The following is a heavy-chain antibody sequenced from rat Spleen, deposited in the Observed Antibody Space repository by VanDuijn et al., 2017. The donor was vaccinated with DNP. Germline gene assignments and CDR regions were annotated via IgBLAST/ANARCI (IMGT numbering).Heavy chain of an antibody. D-gene: IGHD1-2*01. J-gene: IGHJ4*01. V-gene: IGHV2-27*01. CDR3: ARSRIAYYSNYNYAMDA. Sequence: QVQLKESGPGLVQPSQTLSLTCTVSGFSLTSYHVHWVRLPPGKGLEWMGRIQSGGTTDYNSALKSRLSISRDTSKSQVFLKVNSVQTEYTAMYFCARSRIAYYSNYNYAMDAWGQGTSVTVSS. CDR1: GFSLTSYH. CDR2: IQSGGTT.